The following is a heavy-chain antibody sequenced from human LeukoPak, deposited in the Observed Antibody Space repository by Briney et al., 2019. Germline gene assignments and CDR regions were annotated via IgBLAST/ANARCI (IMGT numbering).Heavy chain of an antibody. J-gene: IGHJ4*02. CDR1: GYTFTGYY. V-gene: IGHV1-2*02. Sequence: ASVKVSCKASGYTFTGYYMHWVRQAPGQGLEWMGWINPNSGGTNYAQKFQGRVTMTRDTSISTAYMELSRLRSDDTAVYYCARDAPGARITMVRGVNPAYWGQGTLVTVSS. CDR3: ARDAPGARITMVRGVNPAY. CDR2: INPNSGGT. D-gene: IGHD3-10*01.